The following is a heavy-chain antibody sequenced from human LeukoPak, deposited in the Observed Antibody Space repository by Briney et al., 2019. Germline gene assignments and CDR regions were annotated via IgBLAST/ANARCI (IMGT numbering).Heavy chain of an antibody. CDR2: VNPSGDST. V-gene: IGHV1-46*01. Sequence: ASVKVSCKASGYTFSNYNIHWLRQAPGQGLEWMGIVNPSGDSTNYAQNFQGRVTMTGDTSTSTVYMELSSLRSEDTVVYYCARVRDGYNDAYDIWGQGTMVTVTS. CDR1: GYTFSNYN. J-gene: IGHJ3*02. CDR3: ARVRDGYNDAYDI. D-gene: IGHD5-24*01.